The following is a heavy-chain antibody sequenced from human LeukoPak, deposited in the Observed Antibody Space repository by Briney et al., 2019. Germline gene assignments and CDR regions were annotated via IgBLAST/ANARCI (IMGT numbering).Heavy chain of an antibody. CDR3: TRDYPASFDY. CDR1: GFTFSNYW. V-gene: IGHV3-74*01. J-gene: IGHJ4*02. Sequence: GGSLRLSCAASGFTFSNYWMHWVRQAPGNGLVWVSRIISDGSSTSYADSVKGRFTISRDNAKNTLYLQMNSLRAEDTAVYYCTRDYPASFDYWGQGILVTVSS. D-gene: IGHD3-16*02. CDR2: IISDGSST.